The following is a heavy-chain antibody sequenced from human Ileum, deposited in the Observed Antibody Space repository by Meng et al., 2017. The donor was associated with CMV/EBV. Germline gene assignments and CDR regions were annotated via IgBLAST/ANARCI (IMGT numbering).Heavy chain of an antibody. J-gene: IGHJ4*02. D-gene: IGHD1-7*01. CDR3: MTVTGNYPY. CDR1: GYTFTGYY. Sequence: QVQLVQSEADMKKPGASLKVSCKASGYTFTGYYMHWVRQAPGQGLEWMGRINPDTGGTNYAQKFQVWVTMTSDTSISTAYMELSRLTSDDTAVYFCMTVTGNYPYWGQGALVTVSS. CDR2: INPDTGGT. V-gene: IGHV1-2*04.